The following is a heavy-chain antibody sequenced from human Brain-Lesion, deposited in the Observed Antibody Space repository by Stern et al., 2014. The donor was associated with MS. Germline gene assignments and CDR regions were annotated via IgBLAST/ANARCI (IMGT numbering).Heavy chain of an antibody. J-gene: IGHJ4*02. CDR3: AHRRPHYASWDNGDFDY. V-gene: IGHV2-5*02. CDR1: GFSLRTDGVG. Sequence: ESGPALVTPTQTLTLTCTFSGFSLRTDGVGVGWFRQPPGQALESLALIYWDNDKRYSPSLRSRLTITKDTSRNQVVLTMTNMDPVDTATYYCAHRRPHYASWDNGDFDYWGQGALVTVSS. D-gene: IGHD3-3*01. CDR2: IYWDNDK.